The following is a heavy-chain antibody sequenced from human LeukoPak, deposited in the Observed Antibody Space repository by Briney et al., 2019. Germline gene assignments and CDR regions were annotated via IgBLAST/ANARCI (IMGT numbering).Heavy chain of an antibody. CDR1: GGTFSSYA. CDR3: ARALSRPKMTTVVTRAYYFDY. Sequence: GASVKVSCKASGGTFSSYAISWVRQAPGQGLEWMGWMNPNSGNTGYAQKFQGRVTITRNTSISTAYMELSSLRSEDTAVYYCARALSRPKMTTVVTRAYYFDYWGQGTLVTVSS. V-gene: IGHV1-8*03. J-gene: IGHJ4*02. D-gene: IGHD4-23*01. CDR2: MNPNSGNT.